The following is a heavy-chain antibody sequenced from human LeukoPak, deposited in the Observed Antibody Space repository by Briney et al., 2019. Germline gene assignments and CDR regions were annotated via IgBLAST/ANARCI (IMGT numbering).Heavy chain of an antibody. CDR2: ISSSSSTT. CDR1: GFTFSSYS. D-gene: IGHD1-26*01. V-gene: IGHV3-48*01. J-gene: IGHJ4*02. Sequence: GGSLRLSCAASGFTFSSYSMNWVRQAPGKGLEWVSYISSSSSTTYYADSVKGRFTISRDNAKNSLYLQMNSLRAEDTAVYYCARPSIVGARFFAYWGQGTLVTVSS. CDR3: ARPSIVGARFFAY.